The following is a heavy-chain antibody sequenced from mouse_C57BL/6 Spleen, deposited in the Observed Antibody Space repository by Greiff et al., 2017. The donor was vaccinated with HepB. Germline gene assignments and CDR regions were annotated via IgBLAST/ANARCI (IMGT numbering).Heavy chain of an antibody. Sequence: VKLQESGPELVKPGASVKISCKASGYAFSSSWMNWVKQRPGKGLEWIGRIYPGDGDTNYNGKFKGKATLTADKSSSTAYMQLSSLTSEDSAVYFCARDDYDWFAYWGQGTLVTVSA. D-gene: IGHD2-4*01. CDR1: GYAFSSSW. J-gene: IGHJ3*01. CDR2: IYPGDGDT. V-gene: IGHV1-82*01. CDR3: ARDDYDWFAY.